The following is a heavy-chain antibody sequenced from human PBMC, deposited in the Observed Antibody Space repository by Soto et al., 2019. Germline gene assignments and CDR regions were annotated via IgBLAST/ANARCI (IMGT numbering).Heavy chain of an antibody. CDR3: ARADYEILTGSYAMGV. D-gene: IGHD3-9*01. CDR2: VSTNGAT. CDR1: DDFISSYY. V-gene: IGHV4-4*07. J-gene: IGHJ6*02. Sequence: NPSETLSLTCTVSDDFISSYYWNWIRQPAGKGLEWIGRVSTNGATNYNPSLESRVTMSVDTSKNQFSLKLTSVTAADTAVYFCARADYEILTGSYAMGVWGQGTTVTVSS.